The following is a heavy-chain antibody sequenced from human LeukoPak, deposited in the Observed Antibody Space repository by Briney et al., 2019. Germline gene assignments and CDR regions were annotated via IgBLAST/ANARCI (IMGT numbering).Heavy chain of an antibody. J-gene: IGHJ4*02. Sequence: GESLKTSCKGFGYRFTNYWIGWVRQIPGKGLEGMGIIYPGDSDTRYSPSFQGQVTISADKSISTAHLQWSSLKASDTAMYYCARYLYSSGFFHFDYWGQGALVTVSS. CDR3: ARYLYSSGFFHFDY. CDR1: GYRFTNYW. CDR2: IYPGDSDT. D-gene: IGHD6-25*01. V-gene: IGHV5-51*01.